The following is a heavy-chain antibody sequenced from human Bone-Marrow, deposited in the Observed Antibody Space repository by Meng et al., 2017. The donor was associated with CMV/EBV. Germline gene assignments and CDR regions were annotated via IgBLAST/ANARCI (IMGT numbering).Heavy chain of an antibody. Sequence: GESLKISCAASGFNLSSYAMHWVRQAPGKGLEWVATIRSDGTEKYYADSVKGRFTISRDNFKNTLYLQMRSLRPDDTAVYYCAKFLSLEPDDAFDIWGQGAVVTVSS. V-gene: IGHV3-30*02. CDR1: GFNLSSYA. CDR3: AKFLSLEPDDAFDI. D-gene: IGHD3-3*01. CDR2: IRSDGTEK. J-gene: IGHJ3*02.